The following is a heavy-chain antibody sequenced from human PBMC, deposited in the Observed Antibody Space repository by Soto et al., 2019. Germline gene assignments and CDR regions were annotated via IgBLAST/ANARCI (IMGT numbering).Heavy chain of an antibody. J-gene: IGHJ5*02. D-gene: IGHD2-2*01. CDR2: IIPIFGTA. CDR1: GGTFSSYA. CDR3: ARDCSSTSCYAENWFDP. Sequence: SVKVSCKASGGTFSSYAISWVRQAPGQGLEWMGGIIPIFGTANYAQKFQGRVTITADESTSTAYMELSSLRSEDTAVYYCARDCSSTSCYAENWFDPWGQGTLVTVSS. V-gene: IGHV1-69*13.